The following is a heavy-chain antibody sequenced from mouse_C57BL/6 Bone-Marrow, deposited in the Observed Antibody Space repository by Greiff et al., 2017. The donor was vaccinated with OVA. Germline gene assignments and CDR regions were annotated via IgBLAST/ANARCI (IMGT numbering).Heavy chain of an antibody. CDR1: GYTFTSYW. CDR3: ARSPYYYGSSYLWYFDV. D-gene: IGHD1-1*01. Sequence: QVQLQQPGAELVKPGASVKMSCKASGYTFTSYWITWVKQRPGQGLEWIGDIYPGSGSTNYNEKFKSKATLTVDTSSSTAYMQLSSLTSEDSAVHYCARSPYYYGSSYLWYFDVWGTGTTVTVSS. J-gene: IGHJ1*03. V-gene: IGHV1-55*01. CDR2: IYPGSGST.